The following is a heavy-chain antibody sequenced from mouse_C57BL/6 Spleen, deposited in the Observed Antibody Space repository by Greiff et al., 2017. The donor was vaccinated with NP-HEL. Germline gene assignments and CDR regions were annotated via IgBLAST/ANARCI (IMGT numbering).Heavy chain of an antibody. V-gene: IGHV5-17*01. D-gene: IGHD1-1*01. CDR2: ISSGSSTI. CDR1: GFTFSDYG. CDR3: ARGRYGSSWYFDV. Sequence: EVQVVESGGGLVKPGGSLKLSCAASGFTFSDYGMHWVRQAPEKGLEWVAYISSGSSTIYYADTVKGRFTISRDNAKNTLFMQMTSLRSEDTAMYYCARGRYGSSWYFDVWGTGTTVTVSS. J-gene: IGHJ1*03.